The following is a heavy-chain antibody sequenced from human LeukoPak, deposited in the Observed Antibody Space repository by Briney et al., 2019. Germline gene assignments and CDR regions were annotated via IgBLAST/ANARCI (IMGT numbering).Heavy chain of an antibody. V-gene: IGHV1-24*01. CDR2: FDPEDGET. J-gene: IGHJ1*01. CDR3: ATDRVVGATVRYFQH. Sequence: ASVKVSCKVSGYTLTELSMHWVRQAPGKGLEWMGGFDPEDGETIYAQKFQGRVTMIEDTSTDTAYMELSSLRSEDTAVYYCATDRVVGATVRYFQHWGQGTLVTASS. CDR1: GYTLTELS. D-gene: IGHD1-26*01.